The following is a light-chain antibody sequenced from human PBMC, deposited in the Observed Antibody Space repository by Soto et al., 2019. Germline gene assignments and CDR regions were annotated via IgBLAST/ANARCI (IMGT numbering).Light chain of an antibody. J-gene: IGLJ2*01. V-gene: IGLV2-14*01. CDR1: SSDVGGYHY. CDR2: EVS. CDR3: CSYTSSTTPL. Sequence: QSALTQPASVSGSPGQSITISCTGSSSDVGGYHYVSWYQQYPGEAPKLVFSEVSNRPSGVSNRFSGSKSGNTASLTISGLQAEDEADYYCCSYTSSTTPLFGGGTKLTVL.